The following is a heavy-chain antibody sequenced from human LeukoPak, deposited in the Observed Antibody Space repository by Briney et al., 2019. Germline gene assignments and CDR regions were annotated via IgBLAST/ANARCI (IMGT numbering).Heavy chain of an antibody. CDR3: ARRAYYDSSGYYYYFDY. Sequence: GESLKISCKGSGDSFTSYWIGWVRQMPGKGLEWMGIIYPGDSDTRYSPSFQGQVTISADKSISTAFLQWSSLKASDTAMYYCARRAYYDSSGYYYYFDYWGQGTLVTVSS. D-gene: IGHD3-22*01. V-gene: IGHV5-51*01. J-gene: IGHJ4*02. CDR1: GDSFTSYW. CDR2: IYPGDSDT.